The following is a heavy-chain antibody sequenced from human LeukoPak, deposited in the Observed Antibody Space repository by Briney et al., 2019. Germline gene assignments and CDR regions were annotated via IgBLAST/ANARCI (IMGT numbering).Heavy chain of an antibody. CDR1: GGSFSGYY. CDR3: ARGATAMVTDFDY. Sequence: SETLSLTCAVYGGSFSGYYWSWIRQPPGKGLEWIGEINHSGSTNYNPSLKSRVTISVDTSKNKFSLKLSSVAAADTAVYYCARGATAMVTDFDYWGQGTLVTVSS. V-gene: IGHV4-34*01. J-gene: IGHJ4*02. CDR2: INHSGST. D-gene: IGHD5-18*01.